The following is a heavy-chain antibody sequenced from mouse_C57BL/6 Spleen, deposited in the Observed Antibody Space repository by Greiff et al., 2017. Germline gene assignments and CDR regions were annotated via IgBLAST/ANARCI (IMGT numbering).Heavy chain of an antibody. V-gene: IGHV1-9*01. D-gene: IGHD1-1*01. J-gene: IGHJ1*03. CDR3: ARRFTTVVATEDYWYCDV. Sequence: VQLQQSGAELMKPGASVKLSCKATGYTFTGYWIEWVKQRPGHGLEWIGEILPGSGSTNYNEKFKGKATFTADTSSNTAYMQLSSLTTEDSAIYYCARRFTTVVATEDYWYCDVWGTGTTVTVSS. CDR1: GYTFTGYW. CDR2: ILPGSGST.